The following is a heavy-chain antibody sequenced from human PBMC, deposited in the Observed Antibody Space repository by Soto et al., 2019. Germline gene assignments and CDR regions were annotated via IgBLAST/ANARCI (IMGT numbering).Heavy chain of an antibody. D-gene: IGHD1-26*01. CDR1: GYSISSGFY. V-gene: IGHV4-38-2*02. J-gene: IGHJ4*02. CDR2: IYHSGST. CDR3: ARLRIGNFDY. Sequence: SETLSLTCTVSGYSISSGFYWGWIRQPPGKGLEWIGNIYHSGSTYYNPSLKSRVTISVDTSKNQFSLKLSSVTAADTAVYYCARLRIGNFDYWGQGTLVTVSS.